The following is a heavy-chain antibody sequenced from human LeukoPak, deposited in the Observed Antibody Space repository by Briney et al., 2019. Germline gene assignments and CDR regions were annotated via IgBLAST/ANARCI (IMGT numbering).Heavy chain of an antibody. J-gene: IGHJ4*02. CDR1: GFTFSSYS. V-gene: IGHV3-30*02. CDR3: AKGAITMVRGVIIGVFGY. D-gene: IGHD3-10*01. CDR2: IRDEGSNK. Sequence: VGSLRLSCAASGFTFSSYSMNWVREAPGKGLERVAFIRDEGSNKYYADSVKGRFTISRDNSKNTLYLQMNSLRAEDTAVYYCAKGAITMVRGVIIGVFGYWGQGTLVTVSS.